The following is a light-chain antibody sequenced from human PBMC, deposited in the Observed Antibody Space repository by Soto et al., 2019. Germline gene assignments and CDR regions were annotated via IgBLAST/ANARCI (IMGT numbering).Light chain of an antibody. CDR3: SSYTSHPSLV. Sequence: QSALTQPASVSGSPGQSITISCTGTSSDVGAYNYVSWYQQHPGKAPKLIIYEVSNRPSGTSNRFSGSKSGNTASLTISGLQGEDEAVYYCSSYTSHPSLVFGGGTKLTVL. CDR1: SSDVGAYNY. CDR2: EVS. J-gene: IGLJ2*01. V-gene: IGLV2-14*01.